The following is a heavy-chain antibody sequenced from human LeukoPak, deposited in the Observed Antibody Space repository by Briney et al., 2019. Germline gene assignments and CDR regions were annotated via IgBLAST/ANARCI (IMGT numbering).Heavy chain of an antibody. CDR1: GGSFSGYY. CDR3: ARGQLYSSSWYVRTPFDY. CDR2: INHSGST. Sequence: SETLSLTCAVYGGSFSGYYWSWIRQPPGKGLEWIGEINHSGSTNYNPSLKSRVTISVDTSKNQFSLKLSSVTAADTAVYYCARGQLYSSSWYVRTPFDYWGQGTLVTVSP. J-gene: IGHJ4*02. V-gene: IGHV4-34*01. D-gene: IGHD6-13*01.